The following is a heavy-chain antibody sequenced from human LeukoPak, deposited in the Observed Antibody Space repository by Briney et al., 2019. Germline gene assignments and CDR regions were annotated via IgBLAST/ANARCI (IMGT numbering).Heavy chain of an antibody. CDR2: ISTSTSYI. D-gene: IGHD3-10*01. J-gene: IGHJ6*02. V-gene: IGHV3-21*01. Sequence: KSGGSLRLSCAASGFTFRTYSMNWVRQAPGKGLEWVSSISTSTSYIYYADSVKGRFTISRDSAKNSLYLQMNSLRAEDTAVYYCARDDRSYGSGLSKSYGMGVWGQGTTVTVSS. CDR1: GFTFRTYS. CDR3: ARDDRSYGSGLSKSYGMGV.